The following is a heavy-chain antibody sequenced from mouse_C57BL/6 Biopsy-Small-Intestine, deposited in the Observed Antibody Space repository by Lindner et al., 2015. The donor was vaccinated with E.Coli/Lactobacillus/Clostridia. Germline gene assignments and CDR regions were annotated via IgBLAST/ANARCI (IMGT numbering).Heavy chain of an antibody. CDR2: ISIGSSSI. V-gene: IGHV5-17*01. J-gene: IGHJ4*01. Sequence: VQLQESGGGLVKPGGSLKLSCAASGFTFSDHGMHWVRQAPEKGLEWIAYISIGSSSIYYADTLKGRFTISRDNVKNTLFLQMTSLRSEDTALYYCVRDLTGYAMDYWGQGTSVTVSS. CDR3: VRDLTGYAMDY. D-gene: IGHD4-1*01. CDR1: GFTFSDHG.